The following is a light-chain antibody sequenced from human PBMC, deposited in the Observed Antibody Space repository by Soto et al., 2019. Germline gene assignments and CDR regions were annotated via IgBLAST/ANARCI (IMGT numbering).Light chain of an antibody. Sequence: DIQMTQSPSPLSASVGDRVTITCRASQSISSWLAWYQQKPGEAPKLLIYDASSLESGVPSRFSGSGSATEFTLTISSLQPEDFATYYCQQYKTLGQGTKVDIK. CDR2: DAS. V-gene: IGKV1-5*01. CDR1: QSISSW. J-gene: IGKJ1*01. CDR3: QQYKT.